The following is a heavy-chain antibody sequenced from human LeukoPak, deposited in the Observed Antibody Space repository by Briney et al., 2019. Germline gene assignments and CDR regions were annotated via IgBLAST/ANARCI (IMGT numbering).Heavy chain of an antibody. CDR2: IYPGDSDT. V-gene: IGHV5-51*01. Sequence: GESLKISCKGSGYSFPSYWIGWVRQMPGKGLEWMGIIYPGDSDTRYSPSFQGQVTISADKSISTAYLQWSSLKASDTAMYYCARGALERHSGYDLHYWGQGTLVTVSS. CDR1: GYSFPSYW. J-gene: IGHJ4*02. D-gene: IGHD5-12*01. CDR3: ARGALERHSGYDLHY.